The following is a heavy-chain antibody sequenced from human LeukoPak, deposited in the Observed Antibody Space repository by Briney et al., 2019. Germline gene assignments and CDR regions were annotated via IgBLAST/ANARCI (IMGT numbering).Heavy chain of an antibody. J-gene: IGHJ3*02. CDR2: IYYSGST. V-gene: IGHV4-30-4*01. D-gene: IGHD3-22*01. Sequence: PSQTLSLTCTVSGGSISSGDYYWSWIRQPPGKGLEWIGYIYYSGSTYYNPSLKSRVTISVDTSKNQFSLKLSSVTAADTAVYYCARSRITMIVVAGNAFDIWGQGTMVTVPS. CDR3: ARSRITMIVVAGNAFDI. CDR1: GGSISSGDYY.